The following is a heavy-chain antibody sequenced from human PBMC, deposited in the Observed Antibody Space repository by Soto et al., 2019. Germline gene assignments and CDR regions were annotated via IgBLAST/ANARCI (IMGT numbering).Heavy chain of an antibody. CDR3: ARDRYFYDSRGYYRTLDS. V-gene: IGHV4-59*11. D-gene: IGHD3-22*01. J-gene: IGHJ5*01. CDR1: GASFSNHY. CDR2: IFHSGIT. Sequence: SETLSLTCTISGASFSNHYWTWIRQSPGKGLEWIGYIFHSGITDYNPSVKSRVTISIDKSRNLFSLNLTSVTAADKAVYYCARDRYFYDSRGYYRTLDSWGQGTLVTVS.